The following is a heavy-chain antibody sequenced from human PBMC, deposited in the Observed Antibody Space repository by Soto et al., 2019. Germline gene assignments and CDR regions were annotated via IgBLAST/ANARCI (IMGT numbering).Heavy chain of an antibody. CDR1: GGSFSGYY. V-gene: IGHV4-34*11. Sequence: SETLSLTCAVYGGSFSGYYWSWIRQPPGKGLEWIGYIYRTGSTHYNPSLNGRAAISLGTSRNQFSLQLNSVTAADTAVYFCARQIGDDPFDIWGQGTMVTVSS. CDR2: IYRTGST. D-gene: IGHD3-3*01. J-gene: IGHJ3*02. CDR3: ARQIGDDPFDI.